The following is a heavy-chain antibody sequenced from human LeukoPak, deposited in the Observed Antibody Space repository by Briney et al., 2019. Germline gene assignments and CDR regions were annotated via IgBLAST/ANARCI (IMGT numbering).Heavy chain of an antibody. V-gene: IGHV4-39*07. Sequence: SETLSLICTVSGDSISSSSYYWAWIRQPPGKGLEWIGSIYYSGSTYYNPSLKSRVTISVDTSKNQFSLKLSSVTAADTAVYYCARAARSIGVRGMKGDAFDIWGQGTMVTVSS. D-gene: IGHD2-8*01. CDR3: ARAARSIGVRGMKGDAFDI. CDR2: IYYSGST. J-gene: IGHJ3*02. CDR1: GDSISSSSYY.